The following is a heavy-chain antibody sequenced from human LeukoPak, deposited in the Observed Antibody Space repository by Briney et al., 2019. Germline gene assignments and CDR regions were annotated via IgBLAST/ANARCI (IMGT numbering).Heavy chain of an antibody. CDR3: ARVIPSKSYYYYYGMDV. J-gene: IGHJ6*02. CDR1: GFTFSSYS. Sequence: GGSLRLSCAASGFTFSSYSMNWVRQAPGKGLEWVSSISSSSSYIYCADSVKGRFTISRDNAKNSLYLQMNSLRAEDTAVYYCARVIPSKSYYYYYGMDVWGQGTTVTVSS. V-gene: IGHV3-21*01. CDR2: ISSSSSYI. D-gene: IGHD3-16*02.